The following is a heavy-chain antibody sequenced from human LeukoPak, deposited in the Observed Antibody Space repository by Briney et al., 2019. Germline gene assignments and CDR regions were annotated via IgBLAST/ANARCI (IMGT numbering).Heavy chain of an antibody. CDR3: VSFYETN. V-gene: IGHV3-74*01. CDR2: VNSDGSWT. J-gene: IGHJ4*02. D-gene: IGHD2-2*01. CDR1: GNYW. Sequence: GGSLRLSCAASGNYWMHWVRQAPGKGLVWVSHVNSDGSWTSHADSVKGRFTISKDDAKNTVYLQMNNLRTEDTAVYYCVSFYETNWGRGTLVTVSS.